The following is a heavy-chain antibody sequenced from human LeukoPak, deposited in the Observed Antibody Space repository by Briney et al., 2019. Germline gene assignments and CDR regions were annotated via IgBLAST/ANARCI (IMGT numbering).Heavy chain of an antibody. CDR3: ARDREVAGTWYFDY. CDR2: IIPIFGTA. CDR1: GGTFSSYA. D-gene: IGHD6-19*01. Sequence: SVKVSCKASGGTFSSYAISRVRQAPGQGLEWMGGIIPIFGTANYAQKFQGRVTITADESTSTAYMELSSLRSEDTAVYYCARDREVAGTWYFDYWDQGTLVTVSS. V-gene: IGHV1-69*13. J-gene: IGHJ4*02.